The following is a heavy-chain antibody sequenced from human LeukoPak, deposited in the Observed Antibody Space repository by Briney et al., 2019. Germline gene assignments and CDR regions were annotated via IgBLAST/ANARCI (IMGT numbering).Heavy chain of an antibody. CDR2: IRSKANSYAT. J-gene: IGHJ6*03. V-gene: IGHV3-73*01. CDR1: GFTFSGSA. Sequence: PGGSLRLSCAASGFTFSGSAMHWVRQASGKGLEWVGRIRSKANSYATAYAASVKGRFTISRDDSKNTAYLQMNSLKTEDTAVYYCTRLSDSSGDRVVADYYYYMDVWGKGTTVTVSS. D-gene: IGHD3-22*01. CDR3: TRLSDSSGDRVVADYYYYMDV.